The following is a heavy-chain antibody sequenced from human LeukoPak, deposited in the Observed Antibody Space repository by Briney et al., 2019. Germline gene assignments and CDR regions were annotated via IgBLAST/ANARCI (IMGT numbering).Heavy chain of an antibody. D-gene: IGHD2-8*01. CDR3: AKESRMGAFDI. Sequence: GGPLRLSCAASGFTFDDYAMHWVRQAPGKGLEWVSGISWNSGSIGYADSVKGRFTISRDNAKNSLYLQMNSLRAEDTALYYCAKESRMGAFDIWGQGTMVTVSS. J-gene: IGHJ3*02. CDR1: GFTFDDYA. V-gene: IGHV3-9*01. CDR2: ISWNSGSI.